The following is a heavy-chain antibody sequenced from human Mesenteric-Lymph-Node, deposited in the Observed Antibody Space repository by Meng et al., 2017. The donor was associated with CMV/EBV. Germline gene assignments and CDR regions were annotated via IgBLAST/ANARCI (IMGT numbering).Heavy chain of an antibody. CDR2: INPDSGGT. CDR3: ARDGSKVVPAARVPNY. D-gene: IGHD2-2*01. J-gene: IGHJ4*02. V-gene: IGHV1-2*02. CDR1: GYIFTGYY. Sequence: ASVKVSCKASGYIFTGYYMHWVRQAPGQGLEWMGWINPDSGGTNYAQNFQGRVTMTRDTSITTAYMELNSLRSDDTAVYYCARDGSKVVPAARVPNYWGQGTLVTSPQ.